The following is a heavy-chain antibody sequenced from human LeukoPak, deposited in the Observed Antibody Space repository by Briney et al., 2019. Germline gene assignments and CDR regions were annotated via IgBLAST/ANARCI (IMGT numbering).Heavy chain of an antibody. V-gene: IGHV4-4*07. J-gene: IGHJ5*02. CDR1: GGSISSYY. CDR3: ATSYYGSGSYWFPFDP. Sequence: SETLSLTCTVSGGSISSYYWSWIRQPAGKGLEWIGRIYTSGSTNYNPSLKSRVTISVDTSKNQFSLKLSSVTAADTAVYYCATSYYGSGSYWFPFDPWGQGTLVTVSS. D-gene: IGHD3-10*01. CDR2: IYTSGST.